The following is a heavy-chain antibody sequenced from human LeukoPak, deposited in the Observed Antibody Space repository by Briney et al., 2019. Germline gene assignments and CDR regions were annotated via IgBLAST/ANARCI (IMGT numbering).Heavy chain of an antibody. D-gene: IGHD6-19*01. CDR1: GFTFSSYW. Sequence: GGSLRLSCVASGFTFSSYWMSWVRQAPGKGLEWVANINQGGSEKYDVDSAKGRFTISRDNAKNSLYLQMNSLRVEDTAMYYCARVGGGDGSGWSTTDYWGQGTLATISS. V-gene: IGHV3-7*01. J-gene: IGHJ4*02. CDR3: ARVGGGDGSGWSTTDY. CDR2: INQGGSEK.